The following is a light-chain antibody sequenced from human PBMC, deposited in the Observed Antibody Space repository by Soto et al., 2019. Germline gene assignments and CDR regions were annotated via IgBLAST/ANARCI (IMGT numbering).Light chain of an antibody. CDR2: DVS. Sequence: QSALTQPVSVSGSPGQSITISCTGTSSDVGAYNHVSWYQQHPGKAPKLMIYDVSKWPSGVSNRFSGSKSGKTASLTISGLQVDDEADYYCSSYTTTTSVVFGGGTKLTV. V-gene: IGLV2-14*03. CDR3: SSYTTTTSVV. CDR1: SSDVGAYNH. J-gene: IGLJ2*01.